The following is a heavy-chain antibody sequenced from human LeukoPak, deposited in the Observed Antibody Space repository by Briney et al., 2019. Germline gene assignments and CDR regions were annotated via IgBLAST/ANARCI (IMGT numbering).Heavy chain of an antibody. CDR1: GYSFTSYW. CDR3: ARRKDGYCSSTSCHQSYNWFDP. J-gene: IGHJ5*02. CDR2: IYPGDSDT. Sequence: GESLKISCKGSGYSFTSYWIGWVRQMPGKGLGWMGIIYPGDSDTRYSPSFQGQVTISADKSISTAYLQWSSLKASDTAMYYCARRKDGYCSSTSCHQSYNWFDPWGQGTLVTVSS. D-gene: IGHD2-2*01. V-gene: IGHV5-51*01.